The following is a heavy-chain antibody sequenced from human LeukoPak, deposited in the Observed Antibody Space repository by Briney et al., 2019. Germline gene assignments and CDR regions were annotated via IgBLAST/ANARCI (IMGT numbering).Heavy chain of an antibody. Sequence: SETLSLTCTVSGGSISSYYWSWVRQPPGKGLEWIGYIYYSGSTNYNPSLKSRVTISVDTSKNQFSLKLSSVTAADTAVYYCARTTEGGYTYDYFYYYYMDVWGKGTTVTISS. CDR3: ARTTEGGYTYDYFYYYYMDV. CDR2: IYYSGST. CDR1: GGSISSYY. V-gene: IGHV4-59*01. J-gene: IGHJ6*03. D-gene: IGHD5-18*01.